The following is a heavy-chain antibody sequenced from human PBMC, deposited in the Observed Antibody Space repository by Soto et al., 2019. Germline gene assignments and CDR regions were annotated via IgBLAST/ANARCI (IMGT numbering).Heavy chain of an antibody. CDR1: GVTFSNYT. J-gene: IGHJ6*02. D-gene: IGHD6-19*01. CDR3: ARDLKVAGTNSFYYYGMDV. V-gene: IGHV3-21*01. Sequence: EVQLVGSGGGLGKPGGSLRLSCTDSGVTFSNYTMNWVRQAPGKGLEWVSSISRSSRNIYYADSVKGRFTISRDNAKNALYLQMNSLRAEDTAVYYCARDLKVAGTNSFYYYGMDVWGQGTTVTVSS. CDR2: ISRSSRNI.